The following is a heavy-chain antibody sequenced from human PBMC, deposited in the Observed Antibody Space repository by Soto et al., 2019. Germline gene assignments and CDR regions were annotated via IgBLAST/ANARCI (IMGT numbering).Heavy chain of an antibody. CDR2: ISAYNGNT. CDR1: GYTFTSYG. D-gene: IGHD3-3*01. V-gene: IGHV1-18*01. J-gene: IGHJ6*02. CDR3: ARGAYYDFWSGYYLPYYYYYGMDV. Sequence: GASVKVSCKASGYTFTSYGISWVRQAPGQGLEWMGWISAYNGNTNYSQKFQGRVTITRDTSASTAYMELSSLRAEDTAVYYCARGAYYDFWSGYYLPYYYYYGMDVWGQGTTVTVSS.